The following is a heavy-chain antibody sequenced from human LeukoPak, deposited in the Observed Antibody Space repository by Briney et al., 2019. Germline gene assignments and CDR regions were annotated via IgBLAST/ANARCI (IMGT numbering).Heavy chain of an antibody. J-gene: IGHJ4*02. V-gene: IGHV4-39*01. CDR3: ASSGGIVVVIA. CDR2: IYYSGST. CDR1: GFTFRNYA. D-gene: IGHD3-22*01. Sequence: TGGSLRLSCAASGFTFRNYAMSWIRQPPGKGLEWIGSIYYSGSTYYNPSLKSRVTISVDTSKNQFSLKLSSVTAADTAVYYCASSGGIVVVIAWGQGTLVTVSS.